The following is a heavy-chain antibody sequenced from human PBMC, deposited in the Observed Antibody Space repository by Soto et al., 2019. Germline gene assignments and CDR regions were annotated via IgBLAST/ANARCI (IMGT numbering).Heavy chain of an antibody. V-gene: IGHV3-73*01. CDR3: TRRSGRWLVQGGDY. CDR2: IRSKANSYAT. CDR1: GFTFSGSA. D-gene: IGHD6-19*01. Sequence: EVQLVESGGGLVQPGGSLKLSCAASGFTFSGSAMHWVRQASGKGLEWVGRIRSKANSYATAYAASVKGRFTISRDDSKRTAYLQVNSLKTEDTEVYNCTRRSGRWLVQGGDYWGQGTLVTVSS. J-gene: IGHJ4*02.